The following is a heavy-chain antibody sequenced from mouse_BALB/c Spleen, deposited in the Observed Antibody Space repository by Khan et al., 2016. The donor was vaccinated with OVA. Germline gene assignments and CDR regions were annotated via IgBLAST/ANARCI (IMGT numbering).Heavy chain of an antibody. CDR3: ARWNYRYDGYFDY. CDR2: ISSSDST. V-gene: IGHV3-8*02. D-gene: IGHD2-14*01. J-gene: IGHJ2*01. CDR1: GDSITSGY. Sequence: EVQLQESGPSLVKPSQTLSLTCSVTGDSITSGYWNWIRKFPGNKLEYMGYISSSDSTFYNPSLKSRISIPRDTSKNHYYQQLNSVTTEDTATYYCARWNYRYDGYFDYWGQGTTLTVSS.